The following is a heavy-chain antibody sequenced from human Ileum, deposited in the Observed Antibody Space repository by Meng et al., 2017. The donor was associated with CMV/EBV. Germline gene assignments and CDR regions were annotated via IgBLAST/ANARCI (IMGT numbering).Heavy chain of an antibody. V-gene: IGHV3-30*02. Sequence: QWQLVESGGGLAQPGGSLRLSCAASGFTFNYYGMHWVRQAPGKGLEWVALIKYDGNNKYYADSAKGRFTISRDNSKNTLSLQMNSLTVEDTAVYYCAKIGDLGMSPDYWGQGTLVTVSS. CDR2: IKYDGNNK. D-gene: IGHD7-27*01. CDR3: AKIGDLGMSPDY. J-gene: IGHJ4*02. CDR1: GFTFNYYG.